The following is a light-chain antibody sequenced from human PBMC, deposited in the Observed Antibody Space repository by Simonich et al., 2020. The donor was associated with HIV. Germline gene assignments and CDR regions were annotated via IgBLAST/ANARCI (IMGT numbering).Light chain of an antibody. V-gene: IGKV4-1*01. J-gene: IGKJ4*01. CDR2: WAS. CDR3: QQYYNTPLT. Sequence: DIVMTQSPDSLAVSLGERATINCKSSQSVLYSSNNKNYFAWYQKKPGQPPKLLIYWASTRESGVPDRFSGSGSGTDFTLTISSLQAEDVAVYYCQQYYNTPLTFGGGTKVEI. CDR1: QSVLYSSNNKNY.